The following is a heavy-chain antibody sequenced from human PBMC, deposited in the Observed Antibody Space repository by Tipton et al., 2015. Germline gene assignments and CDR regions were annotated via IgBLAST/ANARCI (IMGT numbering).Heavy chain of an antibody. CDR2: ISYTDGA. D-gene: IGHD6-6*01. CDR3: ARDLGQQLVGPYYFHYAMDV. Sequence: GLVKPSESLSLTCNVSGGSVTSGSYYWSWIRQPPGKGLEWIGYISYTDGAHYNPALKSRVTISVDTSKNQFSLTLNSVAAADTAVYYCARDLGQQLVGPYYFHYAMDVWGQGTSVTVPS. CDR1: GGSVTSGSYY. V-gene: IGHV4-61*01. J-gene: IGHJ6*02.